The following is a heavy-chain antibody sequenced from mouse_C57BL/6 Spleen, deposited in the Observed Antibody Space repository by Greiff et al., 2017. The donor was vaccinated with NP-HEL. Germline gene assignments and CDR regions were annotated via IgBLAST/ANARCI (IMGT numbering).Heavy chain of an antibody. CDR3: ARGGNYGGSLDY. J-gene: IGHJ2*01. Sequence: VQLVESGAELVRPGTSVKMSCKASGYTFTNYWIGWAKQRPGHGLEWIGDIYPGGGYTNYNEKFKGKATLTADKSSSTAYMQFSSLTSEDSAIYYCARGGNYGGSLDYWGQGTTLTVSS. V-gene: IGHV1-63*01. CDR2: IYPGGGYT. CDR1: GYTFTNYW. D-gene: IGHD2-1*01.